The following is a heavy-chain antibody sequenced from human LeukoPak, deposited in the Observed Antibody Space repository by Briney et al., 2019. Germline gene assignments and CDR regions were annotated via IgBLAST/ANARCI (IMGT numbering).Heavy chain of an antibody. V-gene: IGHV3-23*01. CDR1: GFTFRIYA. D-gene: IGHD6-19*01. CDR3: ARAVAGMEYNWFDP. J-gene: IGHJ5*02. CDR2: ISGSDAST. Sequence: PGSSLRLSCAASGFTFRIYAMSWVRQAPGKGLEWVSGISGSDASTFYADSVMGRFTISRDNSMNTLYLQMNSLRAEDTAVYYCARAVAGMEYNWFDPWGQGTLVTVSS.